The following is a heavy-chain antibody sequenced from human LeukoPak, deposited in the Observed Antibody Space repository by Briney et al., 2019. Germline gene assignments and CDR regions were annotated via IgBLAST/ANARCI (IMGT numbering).Heavy chain of an antibody. CDR3: VRGGGTFDS. J-gene: IGHJ4*02. CDR2: ISYDGSNK. CDR1: GFTFSSYG. Sequence: AGGSLRLSCAASGFTFSSYGMHWVRQAPGKGLEWVAVISYDGSNKYYADSVKGRFTISRDNSKNTLYLQMNSLRAEDTAVYYCVRGGGTFDSWGQGTLVTVSS. V-gene: IGHV3-30*03. D-gene: IGHD1-26*01.